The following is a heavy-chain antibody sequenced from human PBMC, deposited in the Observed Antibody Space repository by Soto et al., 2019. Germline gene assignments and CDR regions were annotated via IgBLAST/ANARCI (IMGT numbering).Heavy chain of an antibody. Sequence: SETLSLTCAVYGGSFSGYYWSWIRQPPGKGLEWIGEINHSGSTNYNPSLKSRVTISVATSKNQFSLKLSSVTAADTAVYYCARSSVPAAIGWFDPWGQGTLVTVSS. CDR2: INHSGST. CDR3: ARSSVPAAIGWFDP. J-gene: IGHJ5*02. D-gene: IGHD2-2*01. V-gene: IGHV4-34*01. CDR1: GGSFSGYY.